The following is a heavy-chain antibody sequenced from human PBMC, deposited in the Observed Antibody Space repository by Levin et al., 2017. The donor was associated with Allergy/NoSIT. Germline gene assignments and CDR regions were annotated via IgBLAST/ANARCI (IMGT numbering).Heavy chain of an antibody. CDR1: GFSFSSYA. Sequence: SGGSLRLSCEASGFSFSSYAMSWVRQAPGKGLEWVSGLSASGTEKYYADSVKGRFTISRDNSKHTLYLDMNNLRADDTAVYYCAKGGCNEYWGQGTLVTVSS. J-gene: IGHJ4*02. V-gene: IGHV3-23*01. CDR3: AKGGCNEY. CDR2: LSASGTEK.